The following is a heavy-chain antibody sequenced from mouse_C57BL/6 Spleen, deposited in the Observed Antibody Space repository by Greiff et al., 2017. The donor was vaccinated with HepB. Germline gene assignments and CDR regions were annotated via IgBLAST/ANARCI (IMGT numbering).Heavy chain of an antibody. V-gene: IGHV7-3*01. CDR2: IRNKANGYTT. Sequence: EVKVEESGGGLVQPGGSLSLSCAASGFTFTDYYMSWVRQPPGKALEWLGFIRNKANGYTTENSASVKGRFTISRDNSQSILYLQMNALRAEDSATYYWARYNYGSSYDCYLDVWGKGTTVTVSS. D-gene: IGHD1-1*01. J-gene: IGHJ1*03. CDR1: GFTFTDYY. CDR3: ARYNYGSSYDCYLDV.